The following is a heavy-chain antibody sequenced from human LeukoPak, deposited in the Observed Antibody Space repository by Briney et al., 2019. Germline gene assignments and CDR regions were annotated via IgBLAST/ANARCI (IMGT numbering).Heavy chain of an antibody. CDR3: AKGTSSSSWYFDY. V-gene: IGHV3-7*05. CDR1: GFTFSSYW. Sequence: PGGSLRLSCAASGFTFSSYWMSWVRQAPGKGLEWVANIKQDGSEKYYVDSVKGRFTISRDNAKNSLYLQMNSLRAEDTAVYYCAKGTSSSSWYFDYWGQGTLVTVS. D-gene: IGHD6-13*01. J-gene: IGHJ4*02. CDR2: IKQDGSEK.